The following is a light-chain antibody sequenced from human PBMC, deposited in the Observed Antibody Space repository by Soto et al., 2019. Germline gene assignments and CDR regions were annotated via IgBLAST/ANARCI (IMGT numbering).Light chain of an antibody. CDR3: QQYANLPLT. CDR1: QDIRNF. V-gene: IGKV1-27*01. CDR2: AAS. Sequence: DIQMTQSPPSLSASVGDRVTITCRASQDIRNFVAWYQQKPGKAPKLLIYAASTLQSGVPSRFSGSGSGTDFTLTISSLQAEDIATYYCQQYANLPLTFGGGTKVEIK. J-gene: IGKJ4*01.